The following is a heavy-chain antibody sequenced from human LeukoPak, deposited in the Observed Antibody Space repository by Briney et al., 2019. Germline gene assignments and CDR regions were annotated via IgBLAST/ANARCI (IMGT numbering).Heavy chain of an antibody. CDR1: GFTFSSYE. V-gene: IGHV3-48*03. J-gene: IGHJ4*02. Sequence: GGSLRLSCAASGFTFSSYEMSWVRQAPGKGLEWVSYISSSGSTIYYADSVKGRFTISRDNAKNSLYLQMNSLRAEDTAVYYCARWDLDSSGYYSFDYWGQGTLVTVSS. CDR2: ISSSGSTI. CDR3: ARWDLDSSGYYSFDY. D-gene: IGHD3-22*01.